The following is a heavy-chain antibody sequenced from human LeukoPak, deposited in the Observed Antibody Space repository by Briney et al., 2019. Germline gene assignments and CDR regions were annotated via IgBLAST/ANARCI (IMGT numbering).Heavy chain of an antibody. V-gene: IGHV3-48*03. CDR2: ITRSGRTI. D-gene: IGHD3-3*01. Sequence: GGSMRLSCAASGFTFSSYEMNWVRQAPGKGLEWLSYITRSGRTIYYTDFVKGRFTISRDNAKNSLYLQMNSLRDEDTAVYYCARSPGRYDFWSGSYTSSYNYYMDVWGKGTTVTVSS. J-gene: IGHJ6*03. CDR1: GFTFSSYE. CDR3: ARSPGRYDFWSGSYTSSYNYYMDV.